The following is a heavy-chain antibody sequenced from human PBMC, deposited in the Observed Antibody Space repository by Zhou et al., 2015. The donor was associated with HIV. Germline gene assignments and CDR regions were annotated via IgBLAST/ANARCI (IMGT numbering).Heavy chain of an antibody. D-gene: IGHD3-22*01. V-gene: IGHV3-33*01. CDR3: ARDLGGYYDSSGYYHPGSFDY. CDR2: IWYRGNNE. Sequence: QVQLVESGGGVVQPGRSLRLSCAASGFTFSDHAMHWVRQAPGKGLEWVAVIWYRGNNEHYADSLKGRFSISRDNSKNTLDLQINSLRAEDTAVYYCARDLGGYYDSSGYYHPGSFDYWGQGVPVTVSS. CDR1: GFTFSDHA. J-gene: IGHJ4*02.